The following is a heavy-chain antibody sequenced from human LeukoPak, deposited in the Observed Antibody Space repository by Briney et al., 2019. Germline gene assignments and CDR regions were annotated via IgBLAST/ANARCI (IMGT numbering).Heavy chain of an antibody. Sequence: PGGSLRLSCAASGFTFSSFSMNWVRQAPGKGLEWVSYISTSSSTIYYADSVKGRFTISRDNAKNSLYLQMNSLRAEDTAVYYCARVHAAYPFDYWGQGTLVTVPS. CDR1: GFTFSSFS. J-gene: IGHJ4*02. V-gene: IGHV3-48*01. D-gene: IGHD2-15*01. CDR3: ARVHAAYPFDY. CDR2: ISTSSSTI.